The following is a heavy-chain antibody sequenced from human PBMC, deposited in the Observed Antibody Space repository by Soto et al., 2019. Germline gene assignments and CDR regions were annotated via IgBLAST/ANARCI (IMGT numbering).Heavy chain of an antibody. J-gene: IGHJ4*02. CDR2: INPSSGGT. CDR3: ARGRAYDVWIGYRHPWDY. Sequence: ASVKVSCNASGYTFTGYYMHWVRQAPGQGLEWMGWINPSSGGTNYAQKFQGWVTMTRDTSISTAYMELSRLRSDDTAVYYCARGRAYDVWIGYRHPWDYWGQVTLVTV. CDR1: GYTFTGYY. V-gene: IGHV1-2*04. D-gene: IGHD3-3*01.